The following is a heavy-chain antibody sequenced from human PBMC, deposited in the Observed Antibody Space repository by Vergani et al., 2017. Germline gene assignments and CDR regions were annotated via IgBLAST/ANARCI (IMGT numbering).Heavy chain of an antibody. V-gene: IGHV3-30*02. CDR2: IGYDGRIK. CDR3: AKDGRENSDYGYFDY. Sequence: QVQLVETGGGVVQPGGSLRLYCATSGFSFNTYGAHWVRQAPGKGLEWVAFIGYDGRIKYNVDSVTGRFTISRDTSKKTLSLQRRSLRADDTAVYYCAKDGRENSDYGYFDYWGQGTLVTVSS. CDR1: GFSFNTYG. D-gene: IGHD4-17*01. J-gene: IGHJ4*02.